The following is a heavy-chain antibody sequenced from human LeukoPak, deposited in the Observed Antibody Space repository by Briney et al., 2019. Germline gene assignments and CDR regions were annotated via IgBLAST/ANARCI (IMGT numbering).Heavy chain of an antibody. D-gene: IGHD4-23*01. Sequence: ASVKVSCKPSVYTFTTYDINCGRQGTGQGLEWMGGMNPNSGNTGYTQKFQGRVTMTRNTSISTAYMELSSLRSEDTAVYYCARGPNKSDGGNSGSAWFDPWGQGTLVTVSS. J-gene: IGHJ5*02. CDR3: ARGPNKSDGGNSGSAWFDP. CDR1: VYTFTTYD. CDR2: MNPNSGNT. V-gene: IGHV1-8*01.